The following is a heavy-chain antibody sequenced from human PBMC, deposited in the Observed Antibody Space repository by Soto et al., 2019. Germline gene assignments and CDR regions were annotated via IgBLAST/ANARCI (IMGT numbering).Heavy chain of an antibody. D-gene: IGHD3-22*01. CDR3: ARAGTGGSSGYYRYFDY. CDR1: GYTFTSYY. Sequence: EASVKVSCKASGYTFTSYYMHWVRQAPGQGLEWMGIINPSGGSTSYAQKFQGRVTMTRDTSTSTVYMELSSLRSEDTAVYYCARAGTGGSSGYYRYFDYWGQGTLVTVSS. CDR2: INPSGGST. V-gene: IGHV1-46*01. J-gene: IGHJ4*02.